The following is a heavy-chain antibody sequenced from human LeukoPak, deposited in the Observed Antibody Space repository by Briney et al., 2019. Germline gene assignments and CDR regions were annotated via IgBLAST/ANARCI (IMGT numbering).Heavy chain of an antibody. CDR3: ARERGDNWNVGP. V-gene: IGHV4-38-2*02. J-gene: IGHJ5*02. CDR1: GYSISSGYY. CDR2: IYHSGST. Sequence: SETLSLTCSVSGYSISSGYYWGWIQQPPGKGLEGIGTIYHSGSTYYNPSLKSRVTISVDTSKNQFSLKLTSVTAADTAVYYCARERGDNWNVGPWGQGTLVTVSS. D-gene: IGHD1-20*01.